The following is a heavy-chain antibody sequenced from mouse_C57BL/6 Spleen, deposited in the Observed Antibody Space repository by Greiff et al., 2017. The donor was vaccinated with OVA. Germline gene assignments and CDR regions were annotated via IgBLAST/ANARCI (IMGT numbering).Heavy chain of an antibody. J-gene: IGHJ4*01. V-gene: IGHV6-3*01. CDR3: TGLYDGYPYYAMDY. CDR2: IRLKSDNYAT. CDR1: GFTFSNYW. D-gene: IGHD2-3*01. Sequence: EVQRVESGGGLVQPGGSMKLSCVASGFTFSNYWMNWVRQSPEKGLEWVAQIRLKSDNYATHYAESVKGRFTISRDDSKSSVYLQMNNLRAEDTGIYYCTGLYDGYPYYAMDYWGQGTSVTVSS.